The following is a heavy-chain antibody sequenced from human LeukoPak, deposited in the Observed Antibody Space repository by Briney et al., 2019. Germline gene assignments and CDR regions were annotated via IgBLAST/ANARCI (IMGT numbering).Heavy chain of an antibody. D-gene: IGHD6-19*01. CDR2: IYYSGST. Sequence: PSETLSLTCTVSGGSISSSSYYWGWIRQPPGKGLEWIGSIYYSGSTYYNPSLKSRVTISVDTSKNQFSLKLSSVTAADTAVYYCARTGYSSGWYSISTWDGWFDPWGQGTLVTVSS. V-gene: IGHV4-39*07. J-gene: IGHJ5*02. CDR3: ARTGYSSGWYSISTWDGWFDP. CDR1: GGSISSSSYY.